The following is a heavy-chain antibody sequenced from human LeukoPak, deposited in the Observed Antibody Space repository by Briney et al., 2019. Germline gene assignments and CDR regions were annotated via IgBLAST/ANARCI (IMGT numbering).Heavy chain of an antibody. CDR2: IRYDGSNK. CDR1: GFTFSSYG. CDR3: AKAIYDILTPIDY. V-gene: IGHV3-30*02. J-gene: IGHJ4*02. D-gene: IGHD3-9*01. Sequence: GGSLRLSCAASGFTFSSYGMHWVRQAPGKGLEWVAFIRYDGSNKYYADSVKGRFTISRDNSKNTLYLQMNSLRAEDTAVYYCAKAIYDILTPIDYWGQGTLVTVSS.